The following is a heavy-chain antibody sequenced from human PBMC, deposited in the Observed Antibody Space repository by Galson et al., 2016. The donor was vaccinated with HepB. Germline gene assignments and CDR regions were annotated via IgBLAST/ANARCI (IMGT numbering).Heavy chain of an antibody. CDR2: IYSGGTT. CDR3: ARDPPAAGSRTWG. V-gene: IGHV3-53*01. D-gene: IGHD2-8*01. Sequence: SLRLSCAISGLTVSNNYMRWVRQAPGKGLEWVSLIYSGGTTHYADSVKGRFPISRDKSKNTLFLQMNSLRADDTAVYYCARDPPAAGSRTWGWGQGTLVTVSS. J-gene: IGHJ4*02. CDR1: GLTVSNNY.